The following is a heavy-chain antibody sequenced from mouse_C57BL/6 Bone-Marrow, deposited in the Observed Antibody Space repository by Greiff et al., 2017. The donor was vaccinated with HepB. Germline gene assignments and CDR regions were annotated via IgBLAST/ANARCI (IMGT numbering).Heavy chain of an antibody. V-gene: IGHV5-4*01. CDR2: ISDGGSYT. Sequence: EVQLVESGGGLVKPGGSLKLSCAASGFTFSSYAMSWVRQTPEKRLEWVATISDGGSYTYYPDNVKGRFTISRDNAKNNLYLQMSHLKSEDTAMYYCARERSNYYGSRNYAMDYWGQGTSVTVSS. CDR3: ARERSNYYGSRNYAMDY. D-gene: IGHD1-1*01. J-gene: IGHJ4*01. CDR1: GFTFSSYA.